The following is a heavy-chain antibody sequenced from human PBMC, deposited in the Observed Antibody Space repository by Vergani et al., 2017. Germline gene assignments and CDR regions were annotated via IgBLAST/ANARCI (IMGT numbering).Heavy chain of an antibody. Sequence: QVQLVQSGAEVKKPGASVKVSCKASGYTFTSYGISWVRQAPGQGLEWMGWISAYNGNTNYAQKLQGRVTMTTDTSTSTAYMELRSLRSDDTAVYYCARDLVRYFDLLSPQHFDYWGQGTLVTVSS. CDR3: ARDLVRYFDLLSPQHFDY. CDR2: ISAYNGNT. J-gene: IGHJ4*02. D-gene: IGHD3-9*01. V-gene: IGHV1-18*01. CDR1: GYTFTSYG.